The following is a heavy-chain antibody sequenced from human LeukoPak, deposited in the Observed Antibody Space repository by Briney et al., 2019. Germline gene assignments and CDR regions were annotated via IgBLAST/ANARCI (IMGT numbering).Heavy chain of an antibody. CDR3: ARQSQGYCSSTNCHSWFDP. Sequence: SETLSLTCTVSGGSLSSYYWNWIRQPPGKGLEWIGYIYYSGSTNYNPSLRSRVTISLDTSKNQFSLKLSSVTAADTAVYYCARQSQGYCSSTNCHSWFDPWGQGTLVTVSS. V-gene: IGHV4-59*08. CDR1: GGSLSSYY. CDR2: IYYSGST. J-gene: IGHJ5*02. D-gene: IGHD2-2*01.